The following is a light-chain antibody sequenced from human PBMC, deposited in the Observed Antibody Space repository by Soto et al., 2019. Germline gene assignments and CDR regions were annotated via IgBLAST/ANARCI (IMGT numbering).Light chain of an antibody. J-gene: IGKJ1*01. V-gene: IGKV3-15*01. CDR3: QQYRT. CDR2: GAS. Sequence: EIVLTQSPVTLSVSPGERATLSSSASQSVSSNLAWYQQKPGQAPRLLIYGASTRANGVPARFSGGGSGTEFTLTISSLQSEDFALYYCQQYRTFGQGTKVEIK. CDR1: QSVSSN.